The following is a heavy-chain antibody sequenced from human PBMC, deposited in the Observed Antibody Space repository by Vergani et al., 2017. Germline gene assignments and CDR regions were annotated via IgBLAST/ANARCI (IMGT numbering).Heavy chain of an antibody. V-gene: IGHV4-59*10. CDR2: IYTSGST. CDR3: ARDSGTDGFGY. Sequence: QVQLQQWGAGLLKPSETLSLTCAVYGGSFSGYYWSWIRQPAGKGLEWIGRIYTSGSTNYNPSLKSRVTMSVDTSKNQFSLKLSSVTAADTAVYYCARDSGTDGFGYWGQGTLVTVSS. J-gene: IGHJ4*02. D-gene: IGHD1-1*01. CDR1: GGSFSGYY.